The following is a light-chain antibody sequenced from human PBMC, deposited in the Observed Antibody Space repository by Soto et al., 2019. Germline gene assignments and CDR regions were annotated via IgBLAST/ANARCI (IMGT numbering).Light chain of an antibody. V-gene: IGKV3-20*01. CDR3: QQYGSSPPT. J-gene: IGKJ1*01. Sequence: ESVLTQSPGTLSLSPGERATFSCRASQSVSSYLAWYQQKPGQAPRLLIYGASSRATGIPERFSGSGSGTDFTLTISRLEPEDFAVYYCQQYGSSPPTFGQGTKVDIK. CDR1: QSVSSY. CDR2: GAS.